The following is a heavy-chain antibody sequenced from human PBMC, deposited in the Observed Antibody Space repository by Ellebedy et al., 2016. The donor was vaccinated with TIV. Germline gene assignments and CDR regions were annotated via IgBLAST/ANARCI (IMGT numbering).Heavy chain of an antibody. J-gene: IGHJ4*02. V-gene: IGHV3-30*04. D-gene: IGHD2-8*01. Sequence: GGSLRLSXGGSGFIFRDYTMNWVRQAPGKGLEWVAGMSYDRGLTFYADSVKGRFTISRDDSGNTLHLQINSLRPDDTAVYYCAKVCCTPPYLDSWGQGTLVTVAS. CDR3: AKVCCTPPYLDS. CDR1: GFIFRDYT. CDR2: MSYDRGLT.